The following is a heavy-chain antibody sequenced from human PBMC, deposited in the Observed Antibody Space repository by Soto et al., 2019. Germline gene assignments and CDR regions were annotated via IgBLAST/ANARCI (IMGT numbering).Heavy chain of an antibody. CDR1: GFTFSSYA. J-gene: IGHJ4*02. CDR3: ANRLVVPAGPFDY. Sequence: EVQLLESGGGLVQPGGSLRLSCAASGFTFSSYAMSWVRQAPGKGLEWVSAISGSGGSTYYADSVKGRFTISRDNSKNTPYLQMNSLRAEDTAVYYCANRLVVPAGPFDYWGQGTLVTVSS. V-gene: IGHV3-23*01. CDR2: ISGSGGST. D-gene: IGHD2-2*01.